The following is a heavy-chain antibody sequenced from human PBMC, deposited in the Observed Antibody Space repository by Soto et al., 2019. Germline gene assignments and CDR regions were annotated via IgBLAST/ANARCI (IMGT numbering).Heavy chain of an antibody. CDR3: AGSYGYNYYSGMDV. CDR1: GGTFSSYA. J-gene: IGHJ6*02. D-gene: IGHD5-18*01. V-gene: IGHV1-69*13. Sequence: AASVKVSCKASGGTFSSYAISWVRQAPGQGLEWMGGIIPIFGTANYAQKFQGRVTITADESTSTAYMELSSLRSEDTAVYYCAGSYGYNYYSGMDVWGQGTTVTVSS. CDR2: IIPIFGTA.